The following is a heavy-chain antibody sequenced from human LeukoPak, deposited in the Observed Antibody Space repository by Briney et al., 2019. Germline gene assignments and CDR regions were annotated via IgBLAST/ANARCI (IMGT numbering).Heavy chain of an antibody. V-gene: IGHV3-53*05. CDR1: GFTVSSNY. J-gene: IGHJ4*02. CDR2: IYSGGST. CDR3: AKGPLYYYDSSGFDY. D-gene: IGHD3-22*01. Sequence: GGSLRLSCAASGFTVSSNYMSWVRQAPGKGLEWVSIIYSGGSTFYADSVKGRFTISRDNSKNTMYLQMNSLRPEDTAVYYCAKGPLYYYDSSGFDYWGQGTLVTVSS.